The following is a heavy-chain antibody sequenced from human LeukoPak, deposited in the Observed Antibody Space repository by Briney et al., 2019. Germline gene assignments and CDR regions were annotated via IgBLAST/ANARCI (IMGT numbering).Heavy chain of an antibody. D-gene: IGHD3-9*01. J-gene: IGHJ4*02. CDR2: ISWNSGSI. V-gene: IGHV3-9*01. Sequence: PGGSLRLSCAASGFTFADYAMHWVRQAPGQGLEWVSGISWNSGSIGYADSVKGRFTISRDNAKNSLYLQMNSLRAEDTALYYCAKGYFDWLFPFDYWGQGTLVTVSS. CDR3: AKGYFDWLFPFDY. CDR1: GFTFADYA.